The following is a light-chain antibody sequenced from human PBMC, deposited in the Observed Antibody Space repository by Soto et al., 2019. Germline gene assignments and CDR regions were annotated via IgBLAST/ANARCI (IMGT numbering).Light chain of an antibody. Sequence: IQLTQTPSSLSASVGDRVTITCRASQGISSFLAWYQQKPGKAPKLLIYAASSLQSGVPSRFSGSGFGTDFTLTITSLQPEDFATYYCQQVDHYPSTFGGGTKV. V-gene: IGKV1-9*01. CDR2: AAS. J-gene: IGKJ4*01. CDR1: QGISSF. CDR3: QQVDHYPST.